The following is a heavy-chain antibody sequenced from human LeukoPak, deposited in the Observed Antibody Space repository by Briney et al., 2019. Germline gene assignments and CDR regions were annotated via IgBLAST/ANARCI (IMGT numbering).Heavy chain of an antibody. V-gene: IGHV4-34*01. CDR2: INHSGST. CDR1: GGSFSGYY. J-gene: IGHJ4*02. Sequence: PSETLSLTCAVYGGSFSGYYWSWIRQPPGKGLEWIGEINHSGSTNYNPSLKSRVTISVDTSKNQFSLKLSSVTAADTAVYYCARVRGREGYYFDYWGQGTLVTVSS. D-gene: IGHD1-26*01. CDR3: ARVRGREGYYFDY.